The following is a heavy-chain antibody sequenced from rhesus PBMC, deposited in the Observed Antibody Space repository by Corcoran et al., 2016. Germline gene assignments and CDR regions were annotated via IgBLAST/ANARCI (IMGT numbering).Heavy chain of an antibody. CDR1: GFTFSSYG. CDR3: AKDNSSGWWGDGDAFDF. D-gene: IGHD6-31*01. J-gene: IGHJ3*01. CDR2: INDGGGSA. V-gene: IGHV3S5*01. Sequence: EVQLVETGGGLVQPGGSLKLSCAASGFTFSSYGMSWFRQAPGKGLDGVSAINDGGGSAYYADSVKGRCTRSRDNSKNTLSLQMNRLRAEDTAVYYCAKDNSSGWWGDGDAFDFWGQGLRVTVSS.